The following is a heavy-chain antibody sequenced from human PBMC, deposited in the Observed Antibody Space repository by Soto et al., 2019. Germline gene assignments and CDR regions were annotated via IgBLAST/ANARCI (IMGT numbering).Heavy chain of an antibody. CDR3: ARDPSLAAAGTGQNDY. Sequence: QVQLVESGGGLVKPGGSLRLSSAASGFTFSDYYMSWLRQAPGKGLEWVSYISSSGSTIYYPDSVKGRFTISRDNAKNSLYLQMNSLRAEDTAVYYCARDPSLAAAGTGQNDYWCQGTLVTVSS. J-gene: IGHJ4*02. CDR2: ISSSGSTI. V-gene: IGHV3-11*01. CDR1: GFTFSDYY. D-gene: IGHD6-13*01.